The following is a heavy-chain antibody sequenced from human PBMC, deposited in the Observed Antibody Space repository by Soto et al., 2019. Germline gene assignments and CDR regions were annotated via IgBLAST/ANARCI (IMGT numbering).Heavy chain of an antibody. J-gene: IGHJ5*02. CDR2: IYYSGST. V-gene: IGHV4-39*01. CDR3: TRPPRHLSSWFDP. Sequence: QLQLQESGPGLVKPSETLSLTCTVSGGSISSSSYYWGCIRQPPGKGLEWIGSIYYSGSTYYNPSLKSRVTIYLDTSKNQFSLKLSSVTAADTAVYYCTRPPRHLSSWFDPWGQGTLVTVSS. D-gene: IGHD2-2*01. CDR1: GGSISSSSYY.